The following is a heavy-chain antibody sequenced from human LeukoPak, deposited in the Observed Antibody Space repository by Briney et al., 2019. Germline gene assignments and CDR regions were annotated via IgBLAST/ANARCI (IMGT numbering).Heavy chain of an antibody. Sequence: PGGSLRLSCAASGFTFSGSAMHWVRQASGKGLEWVGRIRSKANSYATAYAASVKGRFTISRDNSKNTLYLQMNSLRAEDTAVYYCARGPANFLDYWGQGTLVTVSS. V-gene: IGHV3-73*01. CDR3: ARGPANFLDY. CDR1: GFTFSGSA. J-gene: IGHJ4*02. CDR2: IRSKANSYAT. D-gene: IGHD6-25*01.